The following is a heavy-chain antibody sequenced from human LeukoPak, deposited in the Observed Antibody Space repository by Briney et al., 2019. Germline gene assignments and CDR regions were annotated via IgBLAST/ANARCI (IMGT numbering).Heavy chain of an antibody. J-gene: IGHJ4*02. CDR3: ATWRTAKTGFDY. V-gene: IGHV4-39*01. CDR1: GGSISNNNYY. Sequence: SETLSLTCTVSGGSISNNNYYWGWIRQPPGKGLECIGRVYYSGSPYYNPSLKSRVTISVHTSKNQFSLRLSSVTAADTAVYYCATWRTAKTGFDYWGQGTLVTVSS. CDR2: VYYSGSP. D-gene: IGHD1-1*01.